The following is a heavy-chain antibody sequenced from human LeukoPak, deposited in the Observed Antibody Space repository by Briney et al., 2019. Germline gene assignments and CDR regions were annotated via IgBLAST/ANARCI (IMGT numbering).Heavy chain of an antibody. J-gene: IGHJ4*02. V-gene: IGHV1-46*01. CDR2: INPSSGSA. D-gene: IGHD1-14*01. Sequence: ASAKVSCKASGYPLTSFYIQWMRQAPGQGLEWMGIINPSSGSATYAQKFQGRVTMTRDTSTSTVYMELSSLRSDDTAVYYCARDPETGYHPKNFFDYWGQGTLVTVSS. CDR3: ARDPETGYHPKNFFDY. CDR1: GYPLTSFY.